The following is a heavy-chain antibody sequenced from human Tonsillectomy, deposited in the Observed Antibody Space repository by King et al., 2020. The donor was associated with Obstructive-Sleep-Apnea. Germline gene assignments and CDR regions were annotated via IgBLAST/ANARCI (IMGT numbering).Heavy chain of an antibody. Sequence: VQLQQWGAGLLKPSEALSLTCAVYGGSFSGYYWSWIRQPPGKGLEWIGEINHSGSTNYNPSLKSRVTISVDTSKNQFSLKLSSVTAADTAVYYCARDWYFDYWGQGTLVTVSS. J-gene: IGHJ4*02. CDR2: INHSGST. CDR1: GGSFSGYY. CDR3: ARDWYFDY. D-gene: IGHD1-1*01. V-gene: IGHV4-34*01.